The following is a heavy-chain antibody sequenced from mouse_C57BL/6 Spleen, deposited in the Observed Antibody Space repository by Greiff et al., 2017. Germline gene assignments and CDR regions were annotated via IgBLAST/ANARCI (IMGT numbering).Heavy chain of an antibody. V-gene: IGHV1-26*01. Sequence: VQLQQSGPELVKPGASVKISCKASGYTFTDYYMNWVKQSHGKSLEWIGDINPNNGGTSYNQKFKGKATLTVDKSSSTAYIDLRRLASDDSAVYYCATADYSNRGYYAMDYWGQGTSVTVSS. CDR3: ATADYSNRGYYAMDY. CDR1: GYTFTDYY. D-gene: IGHD2-5*01. CDR2: INPNNGGT. J-gene: IGHJ4*01.